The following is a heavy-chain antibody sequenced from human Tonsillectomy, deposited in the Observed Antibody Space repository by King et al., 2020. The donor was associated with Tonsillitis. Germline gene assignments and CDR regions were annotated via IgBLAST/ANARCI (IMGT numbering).Heavy chain of an antibody. CDR1: GGSISSKSYY. D-gene: IGHD2-2*02. Sequence: QLQESGPGLVKPSETLSLTCTVSGGSISSKSYYWGWIRQPPGKGLEWIGSIYYSGSTYYHPSLKSRVTISVDTSKNHFSLKLRSVTAADTAVYYCARWAAIPSYFDYWGQGTLVTVSS. J-gene: IGHJ4*02. CDR3: ARWAAIPSYFDY. CDR2: IYYSGST. V-gene: IGHV4-39*01.